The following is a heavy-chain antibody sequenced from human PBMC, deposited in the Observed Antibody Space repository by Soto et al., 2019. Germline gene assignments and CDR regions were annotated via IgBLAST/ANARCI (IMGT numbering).Heavy chain of an antibody. CDR2: IYYSGTT. Sequence: SETLSLTCTFSGGSISTTGYYWSWIRQHPGKGLEWIGYIYYSGTTYYNPSLQSRVTISVDTSKNQFSLNLSSVTAADTAVYYCARERHYYGLDVWGQGTTLTVSS. V-gene: IGHV4-31*03. J-gene: IGHJ6*02. CDR1: GGSISTTGYY. CDR3: ARERHYYGLDV.